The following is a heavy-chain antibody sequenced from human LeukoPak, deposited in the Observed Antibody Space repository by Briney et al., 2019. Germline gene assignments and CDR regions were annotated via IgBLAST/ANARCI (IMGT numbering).Heavy chain of an antibody. CDR1: GGTFSSYA. CDR2: IIPIFGTA. Sequence: SVKVSCKASGGTFSSYAISWVRQAPGQGLEWMGGIIPIFGTANYAQKFQGRVTITADESTSTAYMELSSLRSEDTAVYYCARDERWLQFEYFDYWGQGTLVTVSS. V-gene: IGHV1-69*01. J-gene: IGHJ4*02. CDR3: ARDERWLQFEYFDY. D-gene: IGHD5-24*01.